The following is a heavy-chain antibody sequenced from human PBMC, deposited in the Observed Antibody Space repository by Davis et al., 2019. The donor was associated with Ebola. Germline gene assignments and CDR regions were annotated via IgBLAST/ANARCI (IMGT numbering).Heavy chain of an antibody. D-gene: IGHD1-26*01. CDR1: GFVFSSYV. V-gene: IGHV3-23*01. J-gene: IGHJ4*02. CDR3: ARYIMVVGASYFDY. CDR2: LGLSADT. Sequence: GESLKISCAASGFVFSSYVMSWVRRAPGKGLEWVSTLGLSADTYYADSVKGRFTISRDISKNTLYLQMNSLRAEDTAVYYCARYIMVVGASYFDYWGQGTLVTVSS.